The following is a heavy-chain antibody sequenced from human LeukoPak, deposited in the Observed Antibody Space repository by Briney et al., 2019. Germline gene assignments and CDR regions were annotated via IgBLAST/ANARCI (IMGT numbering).Heavy chain of an antibody. CDR1: GGSISPYY. D-gene: IGHD3-9*01. V-gene: IGHV4-59*01. J-gene: IGHJ3*02. CDR2: IYYSGST. Sequence: SETLSLTCTVSGGSISPYYWSWIRQSPGKGLGWIGYIYYSGSTNYNPSLKSRVTISVDTSKNQFSLKLSSVTAADTAVYYCARTRCALYDILTGCATPDAFDIWGQGTMVTVSS. CDR3: ARTRCALYDILTGCATPDAFDI.